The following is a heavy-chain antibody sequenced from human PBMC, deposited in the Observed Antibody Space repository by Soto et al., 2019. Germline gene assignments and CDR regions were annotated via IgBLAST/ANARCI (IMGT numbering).Heavy chain of an antibody. CDR1: GFIFSDYY. V-gene: IGHV3-11*06. Sequence: PGGSLRLSCSASGFIFSDYYMSWIRQPPGKGLEWISYISGSGSSTNYADSVKGRFTISRDNAKNSLYLQIYSLRAEDTAVYYCAMAQITAQYYFDYWGQGDLVTVSS. J-gene: IGHJ4*02. CDR3: AMAQITAQYYFDY. CDR2: ISGSGSST. D-gene: IGHD6-6*01.